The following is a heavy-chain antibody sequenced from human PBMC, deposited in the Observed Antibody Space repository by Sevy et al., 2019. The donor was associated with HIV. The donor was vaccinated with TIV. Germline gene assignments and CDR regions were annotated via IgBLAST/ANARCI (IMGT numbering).Heavy chain of an antibody. J-gene: IGHJ4*02. CDR1: GGSISSYY. Sequence: SETLSLTCTVSGGSISSYYWSWIRQPPGKGLEWIGYIYYSGSTNYNPSLKSRVTISVDTSKNQFSLKLSSVTAADTAVYYCASLVGATNGYFDYWGQGTLVTVSS. CDR2: IYYSGST. D-gene: IGHD1-26*01. V-gene: IGHV4-59*01. CDR3: ASLVGATNGYFDY.